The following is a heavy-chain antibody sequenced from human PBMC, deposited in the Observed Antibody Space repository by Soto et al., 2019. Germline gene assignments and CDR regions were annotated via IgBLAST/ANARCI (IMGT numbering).Heavy chain of an antibody. CDR1: GGSIRSGGYS. CDR3: AREKVGTTFFDN. CDR2: TYPTGSA. V-gene: IGHV4-30-2*06. J-gene: IGHJ4*02. D-gene: IGHD1-1*01. Sequence: SETLSLTCTVSGGSIRSGGYSWTWIRQSPGKGLEWIGSTYPTGSAYYNPSLKSRLTLSVDTSKNQFTLNLTSVTAADTALYYCAREKVGTTFFDNWGQGTQVTVSA.